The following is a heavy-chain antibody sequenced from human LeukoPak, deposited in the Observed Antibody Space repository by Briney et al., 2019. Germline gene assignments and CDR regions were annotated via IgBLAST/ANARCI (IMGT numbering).Heavy chain of an antibody. CDR2: ISSSSSYI. J-gene: IGHJ4*02. D-gene: IGHD3-22*01. CDR1: GFTFSSYS. Sequence: PGGSLRLSCAASGFTFSSYSMNWVRQAPGKGLEWVSSISSSSSYIYYADSVKGRFTISRDNAKNSLYLQMNSLRAEETAVYYCARDQDYYDSSGYSLFDYWGQGTLVTVSS. CDR3: ARDQDYYDSSGYSLFDY. V-gene: IGHV3-21*01.